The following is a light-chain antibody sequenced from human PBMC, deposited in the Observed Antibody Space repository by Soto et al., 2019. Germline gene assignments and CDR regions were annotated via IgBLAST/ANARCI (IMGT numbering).Light chain of an antibody. Sequence: DIQMTQSPSTRSSSVGDGVTITCRASQTITTSLAWYQQKPGKAPKLLIYKASSVESGLPSRFSGSGSGTEFTLTISSLQPDDSATYYCQQYDSYSVRTFGQGTKVEI. CDR3: QQYDSYSVRT. CDR2: KAS. J-gene: IGKJ1*01. CDR1: QTITTS. V-gene: IGKV1-5*03.